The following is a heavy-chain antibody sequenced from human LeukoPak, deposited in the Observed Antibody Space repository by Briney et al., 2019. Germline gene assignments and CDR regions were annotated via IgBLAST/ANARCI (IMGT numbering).Heavy chain of an antibody. D-gene: IGHD3-10*01. V-gene: IGHV4-59*08. J-gene: IGHJ4*02. CDR3: ARLKRSLWFGELPD. CDR1: GGSISSYY. CDR2: IYYSGST. Sequence: SETLSLTCTVSGGSISSYYWSWIRQPPGKGLEWVGYIYYSGSTNYNPSLKSRVTISVETSKNQFSLKLSSVTAADTAVYYCARLKRSLWFGELPDWGQGTLVTVSS.